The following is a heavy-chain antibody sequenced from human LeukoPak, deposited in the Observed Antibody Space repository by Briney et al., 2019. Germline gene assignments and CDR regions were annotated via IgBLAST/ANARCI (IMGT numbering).Heavy chain of an antibody. CDR3: AGGPRGSIQHDYYYYMDV. Sequence: GGSLRLSCAASGFTVSSNYMSWVRQAPGKGLEWVSVIYSGGSTYYADSVKGRFTISRDNSKNTLYLQMNGLRAEDTAVYYCAGGPRGSIQHDYYYYMDVWGKGTTVTVSS. V-gene: IGHV3-66*02. J-gene: IGHJ6*03. CDR2: IYSGGST. D-gene: IGHD5-18*01. CDR1: GFTVSSNY.